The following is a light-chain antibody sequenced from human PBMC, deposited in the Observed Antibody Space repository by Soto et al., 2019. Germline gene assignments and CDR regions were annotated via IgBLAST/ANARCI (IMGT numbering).Light chain of an antibody. CDR2: GVS. Sequence: EIVLTQSPATLSLSPGERATLSCRASQSVSSYLAWYQQKPGQAPRLLIYGVSSRATGIPDRFSGSGSGTDFTLTISRLEPEDFAVYYCQQYGRASVTFGGGTKVEIK. CDR1: QSVSSY. V-gene: IGKV3-20*01. J-gene: IGKJ4*01. CDR3: QQYGRASVT.